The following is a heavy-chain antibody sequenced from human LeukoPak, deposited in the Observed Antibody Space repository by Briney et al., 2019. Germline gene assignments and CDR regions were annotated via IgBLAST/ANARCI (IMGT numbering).Heavy chain of an antibody. CDR2: ICHSGST. CDR3: ARAIGGDAFDI. CDR1: GYSISSGYY. Sequence: SETLSLTCTVSGYSISSGYYWGWIRQPPGKGLEWIGSICHSGSTYYNPSLKSRVTISVDTSKNQFSLKLSSVTAADTAVYYCARAIGGDAFDIWGQGTMVTVSS. D-gene: IGHD3-10*01. J-gene: IGHJ3*02. V-gene: IGHV4-38-2*02.